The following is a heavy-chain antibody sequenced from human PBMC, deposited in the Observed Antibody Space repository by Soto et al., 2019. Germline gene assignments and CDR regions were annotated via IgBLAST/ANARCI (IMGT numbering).Heavy chain of an antibody. J-gene: IGHJ6*02. D-gene: IGHD3-9*01. CDR1: GGSISSSSFY. CDR2: IYYSGST. CDR3: ARRWLGLGLSDV. V-gene: IGHV4-39*01. Sequence: SETLSLTCTVSGGSISSSSFYWGWIRQPPGKGLEWIGSIYYSGSTYYNPSLKSRVTISVDTSKNQFSLKLSSVTAADTAVYYCARRWLGLGLSDVWGQGTTVTVSS.